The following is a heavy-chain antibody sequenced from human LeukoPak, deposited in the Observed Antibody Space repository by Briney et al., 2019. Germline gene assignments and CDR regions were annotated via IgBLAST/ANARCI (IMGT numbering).Heavy chain of an antibody. D-gene: IGHD3-10*01. CDR2: ISYRGNS. J-gene: IGHJ3*02. CDR1: GGSISSSAYY. V-gene: IGHV4-39*07. CDR3: ARVWFGAFDI. Sequence: SETLSLTCTVSGGSISSSAYYWGWIRQPPGKGLEWIGSISYRGNSYYNASLKSRVNISVDTARNQFSLKLSSVTAADTAVYYCARVWFGAFDIWGQGTMVTVSS.